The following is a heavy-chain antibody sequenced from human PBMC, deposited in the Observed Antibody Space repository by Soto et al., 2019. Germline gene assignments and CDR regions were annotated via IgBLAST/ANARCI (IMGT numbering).Heavy chain of an antibody. Sequence: KLSCKVAGGSFTSYWIRWVRKMHGNGLEWMGRIDPSDSSTNYSPSFQGHVTISADKSISTAYLQWSSLKASDTAMYYCARGKVPAANGMDVWGQGTTVTSP. CDR2: IDPSDSST. J-gene: IGHJ6*02. D-gene: IGHD2-2*01. CDR1: GGSFTSYW. V-gene: IGHV5-10-1*01. CDR3: ARGKVPAANGMDV.